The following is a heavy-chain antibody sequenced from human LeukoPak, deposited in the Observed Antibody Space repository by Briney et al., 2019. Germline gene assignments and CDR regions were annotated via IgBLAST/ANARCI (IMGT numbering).Heavy chain of an antibody. CDR3: ARQKANYYDSSGLQDAFDI. CDR2: IYYSGST. J-gene: IGHJ3*02. V-gene: IGHV4-39*01. Sequence: SETLSLTCTVSGGSISSSSYYWGWIRQPPGKGLEWIGSIYYSGSTYYNPSLKSRVTISVDTSKNQFSLKLSSVTAADTAVYYCARQKANYYDSSGLQDAFDIWGQGTMVTVSS. D-gene: IGHD3-22*01. CDR1: GGSISSSSYY.